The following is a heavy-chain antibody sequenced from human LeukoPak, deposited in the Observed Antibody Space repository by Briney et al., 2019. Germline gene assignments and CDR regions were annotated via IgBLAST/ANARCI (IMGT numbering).Heavy chain of an antibody. CDR2: IYYSGST. V-gene: IGHV4-59*08. CDR3: ARGMFYYDGSGDY. CDR1: GGSISSYY. D-gene: IGHD3-22*01. Sequence: SETLSLTCTVSGGSISSYYWSWIRQPPGKGLEWIGYIYYSGSTNYNPSLKSRVTISINTSKNQFSLNLTSVTAADTAVYYCARGMFYYDGSGDYWGQGTLVTVSS. J-gene: IGHJ4*02.